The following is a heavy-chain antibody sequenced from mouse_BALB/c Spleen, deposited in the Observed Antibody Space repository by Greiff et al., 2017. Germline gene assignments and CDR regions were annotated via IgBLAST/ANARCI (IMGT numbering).Heavy chain of an antibody. CDR2: ISSGGSYT. J-gene: IGHJ3*01. V-gene: IGHV5-6-4*01. Sequence: EVQVVESGGGLVKPGGSLKLSCAASGFTFSSYTMSWVRQTPEKRLEWVATISSGGSYTYYPDSVKGRFTISRDNAKNTLYLQMSSLKSEDTAMYYCTSYDYDGSWFAYWGQGTLVTVSA. CDR3: TSYDYDGSWFAY. CDR1: GFTFSSYT. D-gene: IGHD2-4*01.